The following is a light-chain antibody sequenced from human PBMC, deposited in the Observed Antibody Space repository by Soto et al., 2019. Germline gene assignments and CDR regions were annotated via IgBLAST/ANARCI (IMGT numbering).Light chain of an antibody. CDR2: DAS. Sequence: DIQMTQSPSTLSVSAGDRVTITCRASQTVCSCLAWYQQKPGKAPRLVIYDASTIATGVPTRISGSGSGTEFTLTISSLQSEDFAVYYCQHYNSYSDTFGEGTKVELK. CDR1: QTVCSC. CDR3: QHYNSYSDT. V-gene: IGKV1-5*01. J-gene: IGKJ4*02.